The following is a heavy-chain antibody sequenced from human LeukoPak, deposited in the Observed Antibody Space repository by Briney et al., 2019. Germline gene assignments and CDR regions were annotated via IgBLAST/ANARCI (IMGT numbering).Heavy chain of an antibody. D-gene: IGHD2-2*01. Sequence: PSETLSLTCAVYGGSFSGYYWSWIRQPPGKGLEWIGEINHSGSTNYNPSLKSRFTISVDTSKYQFSLKLSSVTAADTAVYYCARERNIVVVPAAGYGMDVWGQGTTVTVSS. V-gene: IGHV4-34*01. CDR1: GGSFSGYY. CDR2: INHSGST. CDR3: ARERNIVVVPAAGYGMDV. J-gene: IGHJ6*02.